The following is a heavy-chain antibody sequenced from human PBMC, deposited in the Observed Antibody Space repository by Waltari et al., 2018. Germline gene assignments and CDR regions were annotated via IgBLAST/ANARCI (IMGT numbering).Heavy chain of an antibody. Sequence: QVQLVQSGAEVKKPGASVKVSCKASGYTFPGHYMHWVRQAPGQGLEWRGWSNPNSGGTNYAQKFQGRVTMTRDTSISTAYMELSRLRSDDTAVYYCAAFWSGYFSNFDYWGQGTLVTVSS. D-gene: IGHD3-3*01. CDR1: GYTFPGHY. CDR2: SNPNSGGT. CDR3: AAFWSGYFSNFDY. J-gene: IGHJ4*02. V-gene: IGHV1-2*02.